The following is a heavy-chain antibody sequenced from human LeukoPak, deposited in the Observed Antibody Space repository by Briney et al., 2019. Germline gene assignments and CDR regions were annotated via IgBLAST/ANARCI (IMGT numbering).Heavy chain of an antibody. D-gene: IGHD3-10*02. CDR2: INPSGGST. CDR1: GYTFTSYY. J-gene: IGHJ5*02. V-gene: IGHV1-46*01. CDR3: ARFTMFGWFDP. Sequence: ASVKVSCKASGYTFTSYYMHWVRQAPGQGLEWMGIINPSGGSTGYAQKFQGRVTMTRDTSTSTVYMELSSLRSEDTAVYYCARFTMFGWFDPWGQGTLVTVSS.